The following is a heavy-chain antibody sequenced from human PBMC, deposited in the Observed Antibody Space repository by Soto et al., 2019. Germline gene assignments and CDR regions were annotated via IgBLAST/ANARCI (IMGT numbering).Heavy chain of an antibody. CDR3: TIGSWSGEVFDI. CDR1: GGTFNTYS. V-gene: IGHV1-69*02. Sequence: QVQLVQSGAEVKKPGSSVKVSCKDSGGTFNTYSMFWVRQAPGQGLEWMGRIIPMLGVRNYAQRFQDRVTITADKSTATVHMELSSLRSEDTALYYFTIGSWSGEVFDIWGQGTMVTVSS. D-gene: IGHD2-2*01. CDR2: IIPMLGVR. J-gene: IGHJ3*02.